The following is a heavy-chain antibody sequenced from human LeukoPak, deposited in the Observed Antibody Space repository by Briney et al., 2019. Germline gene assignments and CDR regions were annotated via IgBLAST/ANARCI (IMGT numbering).Heavy chain of an antibody. V-gene: IGHV1-18*01. D-gene: IGHD1-26*01. Sequence: ASVKVSCKASGYTFSSYGINWVRQAPGQGLEWMGWINPYNGDTNYAQKLQARVTMTTDTSTSTAYMELRSLRSDDTAVYYCASAGIDRWELLTHAFDIWGQGTMVTVSS. CDR1: GYTFSSYG. CDR2: INPYNGDT. CDR3: ASAGIDRWELLTHAFDI. J-gene: IGHJ3*02.